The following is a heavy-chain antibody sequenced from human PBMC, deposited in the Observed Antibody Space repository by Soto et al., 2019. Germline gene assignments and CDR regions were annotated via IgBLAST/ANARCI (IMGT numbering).Heavy chain of an antibody. D-gene: IGHD6-13*01. CDR1: VGSISSGGYY. Sequence: CTVSVGSISSGGYYWSWVREHPGKGLEWIGDIYYRGTTSYNPSLGSRVTISRDTSKNQVSLKVNSVTAADTAVYYCARVSAGGTRWFDSWGQGIRVTVSS. CDR2: IYYRGTT. V-gene: IGHV4-31*03. J-gene: IGHJ5*01. CDR3: ARVSAGGTRWFDS.